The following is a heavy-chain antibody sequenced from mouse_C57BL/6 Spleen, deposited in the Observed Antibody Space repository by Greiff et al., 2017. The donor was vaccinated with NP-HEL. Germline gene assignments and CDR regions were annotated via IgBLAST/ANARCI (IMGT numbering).Heavy chain of an antibody. CDR1: GYAFSSSW. J-gene: IGHJ4*01. CDR2: IYPGDGDT. D-gene: IGHD2-5*01. V-gene: IGHV1-82*01. CDR3: ARCYSNYGDAMDY. Sequence: VQLQQSGPELVKPGASVKISCKASGYAFSSSWMNWVKQRPGKGLEWIGRIYPGDGDTNYNGKFKGKATLTADKSSSTAYMQLSSLTSEDYAVYLFARCYSNYGDAMDYWGQGTSVTVSS.